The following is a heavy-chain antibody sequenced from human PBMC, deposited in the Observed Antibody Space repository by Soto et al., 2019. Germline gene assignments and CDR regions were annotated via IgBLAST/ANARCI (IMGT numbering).Heavy chain of an antibody. V-gene: IGHV4-59*11. Sequence: PSETLSLTCTVCGGSINNHYWSWIRQPPGRGLEWIGYIYYTGSTSYNPSLKSRVTMSVDTPKNRVSLNLTSLTAADTAIYYCARANWYSEYWGQGTLVTVSS. CDR3: ARANWYSEY. CDR2: IYYTGST. J-gene: IGHJ4*02. CDR1: GGSINNHY. D-gene: IGHD7-27*01.